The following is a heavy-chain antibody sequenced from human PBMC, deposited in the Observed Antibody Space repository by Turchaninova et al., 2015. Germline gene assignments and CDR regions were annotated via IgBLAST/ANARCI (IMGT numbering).Heavy chain of an antibody. Sequence: QVQVVESGGGVVQPGRSLRLSCAASGFTFSSYAMHWVRQAPGKGLEWVAVISHDGSNKYSADALKSRFTISRDNSENTLYLQMNSLRVEDTAVYYCVKGTSARIFYYYMDVWGQGTTVTVSS. V-gene: IGHV3-30*18. CDR1: GFTFSSYA. CDR3: VKGTSARIFYYYMDV. D-gene: IGHD3-3*02. CDR2: ISHDGSNK. J-gene: IGHJ6*03.